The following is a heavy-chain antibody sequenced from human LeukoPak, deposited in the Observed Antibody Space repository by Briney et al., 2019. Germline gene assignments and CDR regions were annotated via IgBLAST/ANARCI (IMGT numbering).Heavy chain of an antibody. D-gene: IGHD2-15*01. CDR3: ARGACINGSCYVWFDP. Sequence: SETLSLTCTVSGDSISSYYWSWIRRPPGKGLEWIGFIYYSGSTNYNPSLKSRVTISVDTSKNQFSLKLTSVTAADTAVYYCARGACINGSCYVWFDPWGQGTLVTVSS. CDR2: IYYSGST. CDR1: GDSISSYY. J-gene: IGHJ5*02. V-gene: IGHV4-59*01.